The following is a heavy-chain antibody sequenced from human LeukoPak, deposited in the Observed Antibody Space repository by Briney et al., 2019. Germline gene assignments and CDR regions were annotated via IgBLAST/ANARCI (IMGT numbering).Heavy chain of an antibody. CDR3: ATGDHSFDN. J-gene: IGHJ4*02. D-gene: IGHD7-27*01. V-gene: IGHV4-59*08. CDR2: IYYSGST. CDR1: GGSISNYY. Sequence: PSEPLSLTCTVSGGSISNYYWSWLRQPTGKGLEWIGYIYYSGSTNYNPSLKSRVTISVDTSTNQFSLKLNSVTAADTAVYYCATGDHSFDNWGQGTRVTVTP.